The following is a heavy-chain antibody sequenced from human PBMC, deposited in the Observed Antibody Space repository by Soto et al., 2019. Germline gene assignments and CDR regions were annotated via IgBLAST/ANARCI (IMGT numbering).Heavy chain of an antibody. J-gene: IGHJ6*02. CDR1: GGSFSGYH. Sequence: QVQIQQWGAGLLKPSETLSLTCAVYGGSFSGYHWSWIRQPPGKGLEWIGEINHSGSTSYNPSLKSRVTISVDTSKNQFSLKVTSVTAADTAAYYCARGSGRGNGWGTYFYYGMDVWVQGTTVTVSS. CDR3: ARGSGRGNGWGTYFYYGMDV. CDR2: INHSGST. V-gene: IGHV4-34*01. D-gene: IGHD6-19*01.